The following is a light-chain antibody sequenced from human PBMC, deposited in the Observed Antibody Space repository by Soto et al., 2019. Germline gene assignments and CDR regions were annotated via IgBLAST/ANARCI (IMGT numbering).Light chain of an antibody. J-gene: IGLJ1*01. CDR2: GNS. Sequence: QSVLTQPPSASGTPGQRVTISCSGSGSNIGSNTVNWYQQIPGTAPKLLIYGNSQRPSGVPDRFSGSKSATSASLAISGLQSEDEADYYCAAWDDSLTGYVFGAGTKLTVL. CDR3: AAWDDSLTGYV. V-gene: IGLV1-44*01. CDR1: GSNIGSNT.